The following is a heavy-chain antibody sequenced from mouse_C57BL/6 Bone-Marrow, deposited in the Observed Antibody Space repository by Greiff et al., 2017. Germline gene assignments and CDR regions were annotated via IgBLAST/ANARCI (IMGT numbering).Heavy chain of an antibody. CDR1: GFTFSSYA. Sequence: EVKLVESGGGLVQPGGSLKLSCAASGFTFSSYAMSWVRQTPEKRLEWVATISDGGSYTYYPDNVKGRFTISRDNAKNNLYLQMSHLKSEDTAMYYCASDPIYYYGSSYGEFAYWGQGTLVTVSA. D-gene: IGHD1-1*01. V-gene: IGHV5-4*03. CDR2: ISDGGSYT. J-gene: IGHJ3*01. CDR3: ASDPIYYYGSSYGEFAY.